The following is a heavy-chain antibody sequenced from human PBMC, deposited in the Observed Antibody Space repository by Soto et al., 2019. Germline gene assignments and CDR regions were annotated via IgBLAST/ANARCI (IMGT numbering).Heavy chain of an antibody. CDR3: ARAWVVVTAPDY. J-gene: IGHJ4*02. CDR2: IYYSGST. CDR1: GGSISSGGYY. Sequence: TLETLSLTCPFSGGSISSGGYYWSWIRQHPGKGLEWIGYIYYSGSTYYNPSLKSRVTISVDTSKNQFSLKLSSVTAADTAVYYCARAWVVVTAPDYWGQGTLVTVSS. V-gene: IGHV4-31*03. D-gene: IGHD2-21*02.